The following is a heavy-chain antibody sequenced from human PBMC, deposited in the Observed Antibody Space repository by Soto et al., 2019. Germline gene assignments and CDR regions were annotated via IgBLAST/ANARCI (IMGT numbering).Heavy chain of an antibody. CDR3: AKDATGLGGDPVLYFAS. CDR1: GFTLRNYA. CDR2: ISGSAGTT. D-gene: IGHD1-1*01. V-gene: IGHV3-23*01. Sequence: GGSLGLSCAASGFTLRNYAMSWVRQAPGKGLEWVSAISGSAGTTYYADSVKGRFTISRDNSKDTLFLQMNSLRAEDTAVYYCAKDATGLGGDPVLYFASWGQGTLVTVSS. J-gene: IGHJ4*02.